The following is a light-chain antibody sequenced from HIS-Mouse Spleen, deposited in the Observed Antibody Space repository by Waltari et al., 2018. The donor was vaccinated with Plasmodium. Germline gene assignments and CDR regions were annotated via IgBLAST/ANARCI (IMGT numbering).Light chain of an antibody. CDR1: QSVSSN. CDR2: GAS. V-gene: IGKV3-15*01. Sequence: EIVMTKSPATLSVSPGERATLSCRASQSVSSNLAWYQQKPAQAPRLLIYGASTRATGIPARFSGSGSGTEFTLTISSLQSEDFAVYYCQQYNNWSFTFGPGTKVDIK. CDR3: QQYNNWSFT. J-gene: IGKJ3*01.